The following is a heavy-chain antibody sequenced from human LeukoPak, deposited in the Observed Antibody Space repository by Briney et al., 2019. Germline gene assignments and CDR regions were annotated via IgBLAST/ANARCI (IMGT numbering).Heavy chain of an antibody. CDR3: ARVYCGGDCYSKFDY. D-gene: IGHD2-21*02. Sequence: EASVKVSCKASGGTFSSYAISWVRQAPGQGLEWMGRIIPILGIANYAQKFQGRVTITADKSTSTAYMELSSLRSEDTAVYYCARVYCGGDCYSKFDYWGQGTLVTVSS. V-gene: IGHV1-69*04. CDR1: GGTFSSYA. CDR2: IIPILGIA. J-gene: IGHJ4*02.